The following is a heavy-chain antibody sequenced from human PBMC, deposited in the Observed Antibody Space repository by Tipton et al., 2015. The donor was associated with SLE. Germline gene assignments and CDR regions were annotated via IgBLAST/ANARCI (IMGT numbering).Heavy chain of an antibody. D-gene: IGHD3-22*01. CDR2: IIPILGIA. CDR1: GGTFSSYA. CDR3: ASPYERSGYYPGY. Sequence: QLVQSGAEVKKPGSSVKVSCKASGGTFSSYAIIWVRQAPGQGLEWMGGIIPILGIANYAQKFQGRVTITADKSTSTAYMELSSLRSEDTAVYYCASPYERSGYYPGYWGQGTLVTVSS. J-gene: IGHJ4*02. V-gene: IGHV1-69*09.